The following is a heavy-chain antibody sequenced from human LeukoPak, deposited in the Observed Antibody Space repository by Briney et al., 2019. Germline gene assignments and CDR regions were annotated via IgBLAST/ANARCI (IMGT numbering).Heavy chain of an antibody. CDR1: GFTFSSYS. V-gene: IGHV3-21*01. CDR2: VNSRSSYI. Sequence: GSLRLSCAVSGFTFSSYSMNWVRQAPGKGLEWISSVNSRSSYIYYADSVTGRFTISRDNAKNLLYLQMNSLRAEDTAVYYCARDRLTPSDKSETNWGQGTLVTVSS. CDR3: ARDRLTPSDKSETN. D-gene: IGHD1/OR15-1a*01. J-gene: IGHJ4*02.